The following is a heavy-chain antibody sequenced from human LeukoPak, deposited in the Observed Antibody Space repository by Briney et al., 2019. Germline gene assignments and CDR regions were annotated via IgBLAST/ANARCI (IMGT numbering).Heavy chain of an antibody. CDR2: IYTSGST. V-gene: IGHV4-4*09. D-gene: IGHD4-23*01. Sequence: SETLSLTCTVSGGSISSYYWSWIRQPPGKGLEWIGYIYTSGSTNYNPSLKSRVTISVDTSKNQFSLKLSSVTAADTAVYYCASSVVTPVYFDYWGQGTLVTVSS. J-gene: IGHJ4*02. CDR1: GGSISSYY. CDR3: ASSVVTPVYFDY.